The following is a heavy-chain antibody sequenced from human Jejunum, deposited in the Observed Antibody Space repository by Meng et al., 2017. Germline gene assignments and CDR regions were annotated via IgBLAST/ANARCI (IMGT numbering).Heavy chain of an antibody. V-gene: IGHV1-18*01. CDR3: TRGRISSNWDTFGY. Sequence: QVQVVQSGAEVNKPGASVKVSCKASGSYGISWVRQAPGQGLEWMGWISFDNGKTDYAQKFQGRVTMTTDTSTSTVYLELRSLRSDDTAVYYCTRGRISSNWDTFGYWGQGALVTVSS. D-gene: IGHD6-13*01. CDR2: ISFDNGKT. CDR1: GSYG. J-gene: IGHJ4*02.